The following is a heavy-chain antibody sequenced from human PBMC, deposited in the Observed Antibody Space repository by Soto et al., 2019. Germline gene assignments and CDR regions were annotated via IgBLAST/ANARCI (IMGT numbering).Heavy chain of an antibody. CDR2: IYSGGST. CDR1: GFRCTTYG. Sequence: QVQLVESGGDVVQPGRSLRLSCATSGFRCTTYGFHWVRQAPGKGLEWVSVIYSGGSTYYADSVKGRFTISRDNSKNTLYLQMNSLRAEDTAVYYCARYLNYYGSGSYYTGFDYWGQGTLVTVSS. J-gene: IGHJ4*02. V-gene: IGHV3-NL1*01. CDR3: ARYLNYYGSGSYYTGFDY. D-gene: IGHD3-10*01.